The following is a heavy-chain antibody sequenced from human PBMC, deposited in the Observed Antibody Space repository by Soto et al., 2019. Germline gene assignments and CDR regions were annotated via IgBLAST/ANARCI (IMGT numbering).Heavy chain of an antibody. D-gene: IGHD2-21*01. CDR2: IFYSGST. CDR1: GGSISTSRSY. J-gene: IGHJ5*02. CDR3: ARQPTTGDTDLWFDP. Sequence: QLQLLESGPGLVKASETLSLTCNVSGGSISTSRSYWAWIRQPPGKGLEWLANIFYSGSTYYNPSLARRGTVSVDTSENECSLKLRSVTAADTAVYYCARQPTTGDTDLWFDPWGQGTLVTVSS. V-gene: IGHV4-39*01.